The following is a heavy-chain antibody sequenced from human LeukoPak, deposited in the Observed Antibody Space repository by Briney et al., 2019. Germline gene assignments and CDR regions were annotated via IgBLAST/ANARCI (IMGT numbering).Heavy chain of an antibody. J-gene: IGHJ4*02. Sequence: SETLSLTCTVSGGSIIINSSPFYWGWIRQPPGKGLEWIGGISHSGSTYYNPSLRSRVTISVDTSKNQFSLRLSSVTAADTAVYYCLRYGSANYYNPFDNWGQGTLVTVSS. CDR1: GGSIIINSSPFY. CDR2: ISHSGST. D-gene: IGHD3-10*01. CDR3: LRYGSANYYNPFDN. V-gene: IGHV4-39*01.